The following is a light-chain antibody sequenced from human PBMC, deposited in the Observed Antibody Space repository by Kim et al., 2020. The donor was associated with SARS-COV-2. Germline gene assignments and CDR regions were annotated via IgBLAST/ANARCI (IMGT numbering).Light chain of an antibody. J-gene: IGLJ2*01. CDR2: GKD. CDR1: SFTKFV. CDR3: CTRDLTGEQWI. V-gene: IGLV3-19*01. Sequence: SSELTQDPAMSVALGQTVRITCQGDSFTKFVVSWYQQKAGQAPLLVFFGKDDRPSGIPVRFSGSWSGNTASLTITGSQAEDEADYYCCTRDLTGEQWIFG.